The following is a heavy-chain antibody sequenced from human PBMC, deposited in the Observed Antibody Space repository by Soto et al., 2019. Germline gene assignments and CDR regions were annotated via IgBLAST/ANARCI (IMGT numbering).Heavy chain of an antibody. CDR1: GDTFSNFD. J-gene: IGHJ5*02. Sequence: GASVKVSCKASGDTFSNFDFNWVRQATGQGPEWMGWMYPNNGQTAYARTFQGRVTMTWNSSTSTAYMELSSLTSEDTAVYYCATMIRGLIHWLDPWGQGTQVTVSS. V-gene: IGHV1-8*01. D-gene: IGHD3-16*01. CDR3: ATMIRGLIHWLDP. CDR2: MYPNNGQT.